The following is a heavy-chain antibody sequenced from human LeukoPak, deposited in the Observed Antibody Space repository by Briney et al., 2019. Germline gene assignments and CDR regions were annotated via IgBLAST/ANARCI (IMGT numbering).Heavy chain of an antibody. D-gene: IGHD3-22*01. CDR2: IYYTGIT. V-gene: IGHV4-39*01. Sequence: SETLSLTCTVSGGSIRSSSYYWAWIRQPPGKGLEWIGNIYYTGITYYNPSLKSRVTISVDTSKNQFSLRLNSVTAADTAIYYCASPGITTFDYWGQGTLVTVSS. CDR3: ASPGITTFDY. CDR1: GGSIRSSSYY. J-gene: IGHJ4*02.